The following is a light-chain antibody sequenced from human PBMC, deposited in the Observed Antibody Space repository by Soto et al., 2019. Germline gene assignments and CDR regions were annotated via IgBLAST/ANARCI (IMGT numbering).Light chain of an antibody. V-gene: IGLV2-18*01. Sequence: QSALTQPPSVSGSPGQSVTISCTGTSSDVGSNDRVSWYQQPPGAAPKLMIYEVTNRPSGVPDRFSGSKSGNTASLTISGRQAEDEADYYCTLYTRSTTIVFGTGTKLTVL. CDR3: TLYTRSTTIV. CDR1: SSDVGSNDR. CDR2: EVT. J-gene: IGLJ1*01.